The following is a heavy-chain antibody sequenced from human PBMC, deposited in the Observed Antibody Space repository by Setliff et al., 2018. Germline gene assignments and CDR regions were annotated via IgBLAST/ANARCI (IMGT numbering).Heavy chain of an antibody. V-gene: IGHV4-4*02. J-gene: IGHJ4*02. D-gene: IGHD7-27*01. CDR2: IYYRGST. Sequence: SETLSLTCAVSGGSISSSNWWSWVRQPPGKGLEWIASIYYRGSTSYNSSLKSRVSISVDTSKNQFSLNLNSVTAADTAVYYCATLTGDRGVDYWGQGRLVTVSS. CDR3: ATLTGDRGVDY. CDR1: GGSISSSNW.